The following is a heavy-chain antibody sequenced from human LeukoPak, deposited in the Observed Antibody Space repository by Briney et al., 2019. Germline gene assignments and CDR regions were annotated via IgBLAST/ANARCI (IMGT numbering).Heavy chain of an antibody. J-gene: IGHJ4*02. Sequence: HEASVKVSCKASGGTFSSYAISWVRQAPGQGLEWMGGIIPIFGTANYAQKFQGRVTITADESTSTAYMELSSLRSEDTAVYYCARARSSGWYILDYWGQGTLVTVSS. D-gene: IGHD6-19*01. CDR2: IIPIFGTA. CDR3: ARARSSGWYILDY. V-gene: IGHV1-69*13. CDR1: GGTFSSYA.